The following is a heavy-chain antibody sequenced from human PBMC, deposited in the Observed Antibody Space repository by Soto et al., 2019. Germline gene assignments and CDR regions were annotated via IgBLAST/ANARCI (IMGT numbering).Heavy chain of an antibody. V-gene: IGHV3-23*01. CDR1: GFTFSSYA. Sequence: GSLRLSCAASGFTFSSYAMSWVRQAPGKGLEWVSAISGSGGSTYYADSVKGRFTISRDNSKNTLYLQMNSLRAEDTAVYYCAKDPLGGEWLLWDDPWGQGTLVTVSS. CDR3: AKDPLGGEWLLWDDP. CDR2: ISGSGGST. D-gene: IGHD3-3*01. J-gene: IGHJ5*02.